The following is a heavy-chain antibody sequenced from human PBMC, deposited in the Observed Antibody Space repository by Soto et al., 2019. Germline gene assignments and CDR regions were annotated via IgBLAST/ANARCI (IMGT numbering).Heavy chain of an antibody. D-gene: IGHD6-6*01. J-gene: IGHJ6*03. CDR1: GFTPSGYA. CDR2: ISSNGVGT. V-gene: IGHV3-64*01. Sequence: GGSLTLSCAASGFTPSGYALDWARQAPGEGLEYVSGISSNGVGTYYANYVQGRFTISRDNSKNTVYLQMGSLRPEDMAVYYCARRARPDFYYMDVWGKGTTVTVS. CDR3: ARRARPDFYYMDV.